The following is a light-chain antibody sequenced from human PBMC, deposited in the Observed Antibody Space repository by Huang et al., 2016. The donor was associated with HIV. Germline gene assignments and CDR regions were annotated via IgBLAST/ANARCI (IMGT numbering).Light chain of an antibody. J-gene: IGKJ1*01. Sequence: EIVMTQSPATLSVSPGERATLSCRASQSVSSNFAWYQQKPGQAPRLLIYAASPRATGIPARFSGSGSGTEFTLTISSLQSEDFAVYYCQQYNNWPRTFGQGTKVEIK. CDR3: QQYNNWPRT. CDR1: QSVSSN. V-gene: IGKV3-15*01. CDR2: AAS.